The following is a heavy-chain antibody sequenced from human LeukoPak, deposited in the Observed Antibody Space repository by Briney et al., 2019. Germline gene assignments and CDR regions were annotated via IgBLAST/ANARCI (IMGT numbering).Heavy chain of an antibody. V-gene: IGHV4-30-4*08. J-gene: IGHJ5*02. D-gene: IGHD2-2*01. CDR2: IYYSGST. CDR3: ARETVPAATTNWFDP. Sequence: SETLSLTCTVSGGSISSGDYYWSWIRQPPGKGLEWIGYIYYSGSTYYNPSLKSRVTISVDTSKNQFSLKLSSVTAADTAVYYCARETVPAATTNWFDPRGQGTLVTVSS. CDR1: GGSISSGDYY.